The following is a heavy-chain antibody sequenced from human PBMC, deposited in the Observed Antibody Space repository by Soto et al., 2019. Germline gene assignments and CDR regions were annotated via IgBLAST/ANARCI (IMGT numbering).Heavy chain of an antibody. CDR3: ARALSYYYGSGSPA. J-gene: IGHJ6*02. D-gene: IGHD3-10*01. Sequence: GGSLRLSCAASGFTFSSYSMNWVRQAPGKGLEWVSSISSSSSYIYYADSVKGRFTISRDNAKNSLYLQMNSLRAEDTAVYYCARALSYYYGSGSPAWGQGTTITVSS. V-gene: IGHV3-21*01. CDR1: GFTFSSYS. CDR2: ISSSSSYI.